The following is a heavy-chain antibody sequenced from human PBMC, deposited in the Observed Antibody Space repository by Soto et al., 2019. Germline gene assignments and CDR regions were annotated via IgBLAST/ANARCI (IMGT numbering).Heavy chain of an antibody. CDR2: ISAYNGNT. V-gene: IGHV1-18*01. CDR3: ARDSTGYGDMDV. J-gene: IGHJ6*03. CDR1: GYTFTSYC. D-gene: IGHD5-12*01. Sequence: ASVKVSCKASGYTFTSYCISWVRQAPGQGLEWMGWISAYNGNTNYAQKLQGRVTMTTDTSTSTAYMELRSLRSDDTAVYYCARDSTGYGDMDVWGKGTTVTVSS.